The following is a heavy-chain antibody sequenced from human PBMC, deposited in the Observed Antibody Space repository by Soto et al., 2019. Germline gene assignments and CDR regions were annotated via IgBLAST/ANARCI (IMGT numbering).Heavy chain of an antibody. CDR3: PGAPNGAYFAS. Sequence: QVQLQESGPGLVKPSETLSLTCTVSSGSISTYYWSWIRQPPGKGLEWIGYIYYTGSTNYNPSLKTRVAFPLTTPKNRSPLTRGPWPAPATAVNSWPGAPNGAYFASWGLETLVTVSP. J-gene: IGHJ4*02. V-gene: IGHV4-59*08. CDR1: SGSISTYY. D-gene: IGHD7-27*01. CDR2: IYYTGST.